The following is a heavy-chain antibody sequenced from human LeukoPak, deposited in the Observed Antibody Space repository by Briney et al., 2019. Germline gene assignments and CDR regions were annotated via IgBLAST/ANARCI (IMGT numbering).Heavy chain of an antibody. J-gene: IGHJ6*02. V-gene: IGHV1-18*01. CDR2: ISAYNGNT. D-gene: IGHD5-18*01. Sequence: ASVKVSCKASGYTFTSHGISWVRQAPGQGLEWMGWISAYNGNTNYAQKLQGRVTMTTDTSTSTAYMELRSLRSDDTAVYYCARGGRSGRYSYAITHNYYYYYGMDVWGQGTTVTVSS. CDR1: GYTFTSHG. CDR3: ARGGRSGRYSYAITHNYYYYYGMDV.